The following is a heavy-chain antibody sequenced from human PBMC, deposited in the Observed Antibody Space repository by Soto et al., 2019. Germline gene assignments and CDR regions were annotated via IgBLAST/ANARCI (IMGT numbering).Heavy chain of an antibody. J-gene: IGHJ4*02. CDR3: ARRKGKDKGHFDY. Sequence: SETLSLTCAVSGGSISSGGYSWSWIRQPPGKGLEWIGYIYHSGSTYYNPSLKSRVTISVDRSKNQFSLKLSSVTAADTAVYYCARRKGKDKGHFDYWGQGTLVTVS. CDR2: IYHSGST. V-gene: IGHV4-30-2*01. D-gene: IGHD2-15*01. CDR1: GGSISSGGYS.